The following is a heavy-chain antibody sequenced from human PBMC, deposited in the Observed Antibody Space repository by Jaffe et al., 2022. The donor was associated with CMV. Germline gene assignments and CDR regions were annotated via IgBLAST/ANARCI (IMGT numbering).Heavy chain of an antibody. D-gene: IGHD6-13*01. CDR2: IGTAGDT. V-gene: IGHV3-13*01. Sequence: EVQLVESGGGLVQPGGSLRLSCAASGFTFSSYDMHWVRQATGKGLEWVSAIGTAGDTYYPGSVKGRFTISRENAKNSLYLQMNSLRAGDTAVYYCARGIAAASYYYYGMDVWGQGTTVTVSS. J-gene: IGHJ6*02. CDR1: GFTFSSYD. CDR3: ARGIAAASYYYYGMDV.